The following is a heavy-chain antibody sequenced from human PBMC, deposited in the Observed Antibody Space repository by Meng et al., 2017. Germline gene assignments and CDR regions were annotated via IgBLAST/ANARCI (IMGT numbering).Heavy chain of an antibody. D-gene: IGHD1-26*01. CDR2: AYYRSKWYH. CDR3: ARGSYSFDS. J-gene: IGHJ4*02. V-gene: IGHV6-1*01. Sequence: QIQLQQSGPGLVKSSQTLSLICAISGDSVSSNSAAWNWIRQSPSRGLEWLGRAYYRSKWYHDYAESVKSRISIDPDTSKNQFSLQLRSVTPEDSAVYYCARGSYSFDSWGQRTLVTVSS. CDR1: GDSVSSNSAA.